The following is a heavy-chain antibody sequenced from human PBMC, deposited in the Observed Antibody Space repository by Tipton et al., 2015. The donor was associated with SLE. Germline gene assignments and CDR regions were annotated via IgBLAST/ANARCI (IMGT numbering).Heavy chain of an antibody. CDR3: VRRKGYFPNSFDP. V-gene: IGHV4-34*01. CDR2: MDHSGIT. J-gene: IGHJ5*02. Sequence: TLSLTCAVYGGSFSGYYWSWIRQPPGKGLEWIGEMDHSGITNYNPSLESRVTISVDTSRNQFSLKLTSVTAADTAVYYCVRRKGYFPNSFDPWGQGTLVTVSS. D-gene: IGHD1-26*01. CDR1: GGSFSGYY.